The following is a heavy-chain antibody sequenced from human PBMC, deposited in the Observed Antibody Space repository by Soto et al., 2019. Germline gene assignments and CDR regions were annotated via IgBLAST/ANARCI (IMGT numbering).Heavy chain of an antibody. V-gene: IGHV4-39*01. J-gene: IGHJ5*02. CDR3: ASGPEMAAAARVWFDP. CDR1: GGSISSSSYY. CDR2: IYYSGST. Sequence: SETLSLTCTVSGGSISSSSYYWGWIRQPPGKGLEWIGSIYYSGSTYYNPSLKSRVTISVDTSKDQFSLKLSSVTAADTAVYYCASGPEMAAAARVWFDPWGQGTLVTVSS. D-gene: IGHD6-25*01.